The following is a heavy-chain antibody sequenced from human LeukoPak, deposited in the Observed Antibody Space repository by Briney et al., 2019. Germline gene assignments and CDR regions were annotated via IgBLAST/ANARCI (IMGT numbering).Heavy chain of an antibody. Sequence: PGGSLRLSCAASGFTFNSYAMSWVRQAPGKGLEWVSAISGSGGSTYYADSVKGRFTISRDNSKNTLYLQMNSLRAEDTAVYYCAQGGITMVRGVIIPFDYWGQGTLVTVSS. D-gene: IGHD3-10*01. J-gene: IGHJ4*02. CDR3: AQGGITMVRGVIIPFDY. V-gene: IGHV3-23*01. CDR1: GFTFNSYA. CDR2: ISGSGGST.